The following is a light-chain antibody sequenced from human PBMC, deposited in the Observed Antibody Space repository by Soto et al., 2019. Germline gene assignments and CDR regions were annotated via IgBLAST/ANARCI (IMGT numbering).Light chain of an antibody. CDR1: QGISSW. J-gene: IGKJ5*01. V-gene: IGKV1-12*01. CDR3: QQANSFPIT. CDR2: AAS. Sequence: DIQVTQSPSSVSASVGDRFTVTFRASQGISSWLAWYQKKPGKALKLLIYAASSLQSGVPSRFSGSGSGTDFTLTISSLQPEDCAIYFCQQANSFPITFGQGTRLEIK.